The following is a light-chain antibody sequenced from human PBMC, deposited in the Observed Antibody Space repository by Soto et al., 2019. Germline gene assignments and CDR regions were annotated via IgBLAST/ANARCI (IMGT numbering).Light chain of an antibody. CDR1: QSVSIN. CDR2: GAS. J-gene: IGKJ5*01. CDR3: PQYDNWPIT. V-gene: IGKV3-15*01. Sequence: EIRMTMSLVAVSVSTGERATLSCRASQSVSINLAWYQQKPGQAPRLLIYGASTRATGLPARFSGSGSGTEFTLIISILQSEDSAVYYCPQYDNWPITSGQGTRPAIK.